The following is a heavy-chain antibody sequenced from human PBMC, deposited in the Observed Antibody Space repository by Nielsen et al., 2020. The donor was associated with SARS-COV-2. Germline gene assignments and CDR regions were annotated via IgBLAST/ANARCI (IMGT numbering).Heavy chain of an antibody. CDR2: ISWNSLSI. V-gene: IGHV3-9*01. J-gene: IGHJ4*02. Sequence: SLKISCAASGFAFDDFAMHWVRQVPGKGLEWVSGISWNSLSIDYADSVKGRFTIFRDNAKNSLYLQMNSLRAEDTACYYCAKDSDNYFFDNWGQGTLVTVSS. CDR3: AKDSDNYFFDN. CDR1: GFAFDDFA. D-gene: IGHD2-21*01.